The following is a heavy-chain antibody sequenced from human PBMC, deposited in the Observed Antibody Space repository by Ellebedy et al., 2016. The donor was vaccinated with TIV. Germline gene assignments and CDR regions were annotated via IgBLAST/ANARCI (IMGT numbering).Heavy chain of an antibody. CDR3: AKGRGGGSDSSAPRYYFDY. V-gene: IGHV3-23*01. D-gene: IGHD3-22*01. J-gene: IGHJ4*02. CDR1: GFTFSNYP. CDR2: ISNTGSRT. Sequence: GESLKISCAASGFTFSNYPMTWVRQAPGKGLEWVSTISNTGSRTYYADSVEGRFIISRDNSKKTLYLQMNSLRAEDTAVYYCAKGRGGGSDSSAPRYYFDYWGLGTLVTVSS.